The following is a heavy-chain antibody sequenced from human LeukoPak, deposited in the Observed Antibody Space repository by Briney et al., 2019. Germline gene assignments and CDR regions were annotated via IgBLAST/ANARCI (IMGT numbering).Heavy chain of an antibody. CDR2: INHSGST. D-gene: IGHD5-18*01. Sequence: SETLSLTCAVYGGSFSGYYWSWIRQPPGKGLEWIGEINHSGSTNYNPSLKSRVTISVDTSKNQFSLKLSSVTAADTAVYYCARIGYSYGYRDYYYGMDVWGQGTTVTVSS. J-gene: IGHJ6*02. CDR3: ARIGYSYGYRDYYYGMDV. CDR1: GGSFSGYY. V-gene: IGHV4-34*01.